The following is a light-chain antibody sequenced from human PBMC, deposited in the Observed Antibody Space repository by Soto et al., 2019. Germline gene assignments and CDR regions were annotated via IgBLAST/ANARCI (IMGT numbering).Light chain of an antibody. CDR3: AAWDDSLNGWV. V-gene: IGLV1-44*01. CDR2: SNN. CDR1: TSNIGRNT. J-gene: IGLJ3*02. Sequence: QSVLTQPPSASGTPGQRVSISCSGSTSNIGRNTVNWYQQFPGTAPKLLIYSNNQRPSGVADRFSDSKSGTSASLAISGLQSEDEADYYCAAWDDSLNGWVFGGGTKVTVL.